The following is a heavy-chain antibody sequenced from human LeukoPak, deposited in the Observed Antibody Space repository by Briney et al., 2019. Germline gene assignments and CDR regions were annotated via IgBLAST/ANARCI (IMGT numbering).Heavy chain of an antibody. J-gene: IGHJ4*02. Sequence: GGSLRLSCVASGFTLNTYWMNWVRQAPGKGLEWVANMNQDGNTKQYVDSVKGRFTISRDNAKNSLHLQMNSLRAEDTAVYCCTREYSSGWYDYWGQGTLVTVSS. CDR2: MNQDGNTK. V-gene: IGHV3-7*03. D-gene: IGHD6-13*01. CDR3: TREYSSGWYDY. CDR1: GFTLNTYW.